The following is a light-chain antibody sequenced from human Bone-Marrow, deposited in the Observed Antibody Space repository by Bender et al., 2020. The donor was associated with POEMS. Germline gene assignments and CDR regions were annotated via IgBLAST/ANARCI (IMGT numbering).Light chain of an antibody. CDR1: SGHSGYA. Sequence: QIVLTQSPSASAPLGASVKLTCTLDSGHSGYAIAWHQQQPEKGPRYLMKINSDGSHNRGDGIPDRFSGSKSGAERYLTISSLQSEDEPDYYCQTWGTGIRVFGGGPRLTVL. J-gene: IGLJ3*02. CDR3: QTWGTGIRV. CDR2: INSDGSH. V-gene: IGLV4-69*02.